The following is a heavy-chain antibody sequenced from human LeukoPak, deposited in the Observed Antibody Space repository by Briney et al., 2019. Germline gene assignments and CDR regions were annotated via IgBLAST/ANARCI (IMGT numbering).Heavy chain of an antibody. Sequence: GGSLRLSCAASGFTFSDYYMSWIRQAPGKGLEWVSYISSSGSTIYYADSVKGRFTISRDNDKNSLYLQMNSLRAEDTAVYYCARDSNIVVGVAATKTNWFDPWGQGTLVTVSS. CDR2: ISSSGSTI. J-gene: IGHJ5*02. CDR1: GFTFSDYY. CDR3: ARDSNIVVGVAATKTNWFDP. D-gene: IGHD2-15*01. V-gene: IGHV3-11*04.